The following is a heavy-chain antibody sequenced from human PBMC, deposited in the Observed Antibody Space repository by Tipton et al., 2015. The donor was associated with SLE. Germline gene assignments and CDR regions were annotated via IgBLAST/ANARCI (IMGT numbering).Heavy chain of an antibody. V-gene: IGHV3-74*03. Sequence: GSLRLSCEASGFTFSTYWMHWVRQGPGKGLVWVSRIYSDGSSTKYADSVKDRFTISRDNAKNMLYLQMNSLRAEDTAVYYCGATSTDCGMDVWGQGTTVTVS. CDR2: IYSDGSST. J-gene: IGHJ6*02. CDR1: GFTFSTYW. D-gene: IGHD2-8*02. CDR3: GATSTDCGMDV.